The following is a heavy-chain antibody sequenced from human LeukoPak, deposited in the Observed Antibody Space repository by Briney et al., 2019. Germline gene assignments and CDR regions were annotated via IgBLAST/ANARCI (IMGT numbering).Heavy chain of an antibody. CDR1: GFTFSSYG. Sequence: PGGSLRLSCAASGFTFSSYGMNWVRQAPGKGLEWVSGISDSGVGTKHADSVKGRFTISRDNSKNTLYLQMNSLRAEDTAVYYCAKSSRPGYNWNGGDYWGQGTLVTVSS. CDR2: ISDSGVGT. CDR3: AKSSRPGYNWNGGDY. D-gene: IGHD1-1*01. V-gene: IGHV3-23*01. J-gene: IGHJ4*02.